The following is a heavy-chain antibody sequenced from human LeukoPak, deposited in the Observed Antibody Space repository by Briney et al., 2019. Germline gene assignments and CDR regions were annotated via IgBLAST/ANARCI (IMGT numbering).Heavy chain of an antibody. D-gene: IGHD1-1*01. Sequence: GGSLRLSCGGSGFTFSDYYMHWIRQAPGKGLEWVSYISSSGTSIYQSDSVKGRFTISRDNAKNSLYLQMNSLRAEDTAVYYCATASAITSPGTFQHWGQGTLVTVSS. J-gene: IGHJ1*01. CDR3: ATASAITSPGTFQH. V-gene: IGHV3-11*01. CDR1: GFTFSDYY. CDR2: ISSSGTSI.